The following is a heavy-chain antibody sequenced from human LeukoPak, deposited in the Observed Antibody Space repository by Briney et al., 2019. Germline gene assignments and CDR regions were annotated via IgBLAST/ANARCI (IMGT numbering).Heavy chain of an antibody. V-gene: IGHV1-18*01. CDR3: ASAPPYYYDSSGYYSDLDY. Sequence: ASVKVSCKASGYTFTSYGISWVRQAPGQGLEWMGWISAYNGNTNYAQKFQGRVTITADESTSTAYMELSSLRSEDTAVYYCASAPPYYYDSSGYYSDLDYWGQGTLVTVSS. J-gene: IGHJ4*02. CDR1: GYTFTSYG. CDR2: ISAYNGNT. D-gene: IGHD3-22*01.